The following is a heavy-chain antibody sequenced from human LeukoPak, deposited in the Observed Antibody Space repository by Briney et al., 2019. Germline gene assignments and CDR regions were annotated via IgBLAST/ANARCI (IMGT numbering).Heavy chain of an antibody. CDR1: GFTFSSYS. J-gene: IGHJ4*02. Sequence: GGSLRLSCAASGFTFSSYSMSWVRQAPGKGLEWVSSISSGSSYIYYADSLKGRFTISRDNAKNSLYLQMNSLRAEDTAVYYCARDVRGDNWGQGTLVTVSS. V-gene: IGHV3-21*01. D-gene: IGHD3-3*01. CDR3: ARDVRGDN. CDR2: ISSGSSYI.